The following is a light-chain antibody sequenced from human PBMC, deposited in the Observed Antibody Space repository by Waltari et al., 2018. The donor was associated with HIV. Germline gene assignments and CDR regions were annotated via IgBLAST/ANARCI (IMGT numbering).Light chain of an antibody. J-gene: IGLJ1*01. CDR1: SSNIGSNY. Sequence: QSVLTQPPSASATPGQRVTISCSGSSSNIGSNYVYWYQQLPGTAPKLMIYEVNKRPSGVPDRFSGSKSGNTASLTVSGLQAEDEADYYCGSYAGSNNFVFGNGTKVTVL. CDR2: EVN. V-gene: IGLV1-47*01. CDR3: GSYAGSNNFV.